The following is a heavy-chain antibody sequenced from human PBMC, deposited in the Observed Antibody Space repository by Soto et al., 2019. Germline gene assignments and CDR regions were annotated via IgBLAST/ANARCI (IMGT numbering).Heavy chain of an antibody. V-gene: IGHV1-46*01. CDR3: ARDQWYYGSGSWFYYYYGMDV. J-gene: IGHJ6*02. CDR1: GYTFTSYY. CDR2: INPSGGST. D-gene: IGHD3-10*01. Sequence: GASVKVSCKASGYTFTSYYMHWVRQAPGQGLEWMGIINPSGGSTSYAQKFQGRVTMTRDTSTSTVYMELSSLRSEDTAVYYCARDQWYYGSGSWFYYYYGMDVWGQGTTVTVSS.